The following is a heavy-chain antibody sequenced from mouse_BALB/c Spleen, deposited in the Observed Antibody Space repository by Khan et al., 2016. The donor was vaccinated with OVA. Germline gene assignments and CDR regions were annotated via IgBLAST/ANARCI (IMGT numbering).Heavy chain of an antibody. Sequence: EVELVESGGGLVKPGGSLKLSCAASGFTFSNYGVSWVRQTPEKRLEWVASISSGDTTYYPDSVKGRFTISRDKARNILYLHMSSLRSEDTAMYYCARDYWFAYWGQGTLVTVSA. V-gene: IGHV5-6-5*01. CDR3: ARDYWFAY. CDR2: ISSGDTT. J-gene: IGHJ3*01. CDR1: GFTFSNYG.